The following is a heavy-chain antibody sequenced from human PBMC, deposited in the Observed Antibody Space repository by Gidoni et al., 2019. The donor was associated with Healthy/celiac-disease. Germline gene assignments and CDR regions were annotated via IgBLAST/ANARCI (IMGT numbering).Heavy chain of an antibody. Sequence: QVQLQESGPGLVKPSETLSLTCTVPGGSISSYYWSWIRQPPGKGLEWIGYIYYSGSTNYNPSLKSRVTISVDTSKNQFSLKLSSVTAADTAVYYCARHAYDSSGYYPLWGQGTLVTVSS. J-gene: IGHJ4*02. D-gene: IGHD3-22*01. V-gene: IGHV4-59*08. CDR3: ARHAYDSSGYYPL. CDR2: IYYSGST. CDR1: GGSISSYY.